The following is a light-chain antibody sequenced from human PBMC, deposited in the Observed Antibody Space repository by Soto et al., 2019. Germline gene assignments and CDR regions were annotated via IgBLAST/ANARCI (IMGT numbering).Light chain of an antibody. Sequence: DIQMTQSPSSLSASVGDRVTITCRASQSISSYLNWYHQKPGKAPKLLIYAASSLQSGVPSRFSGSGSGTDFTLTISSLQPEDFATYYGQQSYSTPYTFGQGTKLEIK. J-gene: IGKJ2*01. CDR2: AAS. CDR1: QSISSY. V-gene: IGKV1-39*01. CDR3: QQSYSTPYT.